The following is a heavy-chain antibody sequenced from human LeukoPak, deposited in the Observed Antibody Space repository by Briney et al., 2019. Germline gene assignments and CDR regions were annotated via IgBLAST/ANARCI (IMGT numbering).Heavy chain of an antibody. V-gene: IGHV4-59*08. CDR1: GGSISSYY. Sequence: PSETLSLTCTVSGGSISSYYWSWIRKPPAKGLERNGYIYYYGSTNYNPSLKSRVTITVDTAKNQFYLKLNSVTAADTATYCCARHEEDSGYDLEIVSYFDYWGQGTVVRVS. CDR3: ARHEEDSGYDLEIVSYFDY. CDR2: IYYYGST. D-gene: IGHD5-12*01. J-gene: IGHJ4*02.